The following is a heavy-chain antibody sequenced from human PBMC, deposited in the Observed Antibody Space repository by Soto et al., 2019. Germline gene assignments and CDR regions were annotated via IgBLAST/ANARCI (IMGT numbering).Heavy chain of an antibody. J-gene: IGHJ4*02. CDR1: GGSISSSSYY. V-gene: IGHV4-39*01. D-gene: IGHD2-2*01. CDR3: ARRIVVVPAAMVDC. CDR2: IYYSGST. Sequence: SETLSLTCTVAGGSISSSSYYWGWIRQPPGKGLEWIGSIYYSGSTYYNPSLKSRVTISVDTSKNQFSLKLSSVTAADTAVYYCARRIVVVPAAMVDCWSQGTLVTVSS.